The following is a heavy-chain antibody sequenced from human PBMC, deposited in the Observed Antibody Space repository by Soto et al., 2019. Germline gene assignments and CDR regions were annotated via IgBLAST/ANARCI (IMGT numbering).Heavy chain of an antibody. J-gene: IGHJ6*02. Sequence: GASVKVSCKASGYTFTSYYMHWVRQAPGQGLEWMGIINPSGGSTSYAQKFQGRVTMTRDTSTSTVYMELSSLRSEDAAVYYCARLYSSSWKGGGGGMDVWGQGTTVTVSS. CDR1: GYTFTSYY. V-gene: IGHV1-46*01. CDR2: INPSGGST. CDR3: ARLYSSSWKGGGGGMDV. D-gene: IGHD6-13*01.